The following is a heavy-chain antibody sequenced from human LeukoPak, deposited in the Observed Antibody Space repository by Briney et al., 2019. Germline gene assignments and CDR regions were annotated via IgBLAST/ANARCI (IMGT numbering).Heavy chain of an antibody. Sequence: GASVKVSCKASGGTFSSYAISWVRQAPGQGLEWMGRIIPIFGTANYAQKFQGRVTITTDESTSTAYMELSSLRSEDTAVYYCAREVSVVAGTRLYYFDYWGQGTLVTVSS. CDR2: IIPIFGTA. V-gene: IGHV1-69*05. CDR1: GGTFSSYA. CDR3: AREVSVVAGTRLYYFDY. J-gene: IGHJ4*02. D-gene: IGHD6-19*01.